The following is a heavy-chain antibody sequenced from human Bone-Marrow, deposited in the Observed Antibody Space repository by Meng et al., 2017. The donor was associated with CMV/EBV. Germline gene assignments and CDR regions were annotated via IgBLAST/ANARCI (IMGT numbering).Heavy chain of an antibody. V-gene: IGHV1-18*01. Sequence: ASVKVSCKASGYTFTSYGISWVRQATGQGLEWMGWISAYNGNTNYAQKLQGRVTMTTDTSTSTAYMELRSLRSYDTAVYYCARSNIVVVPAGTHAFDIWGQGTMVTVSS. CDR3: ARSNIVVVPAGTHAFDI. CDR1: GYTFTSYG. D-gene: IGHD2-2*01. J-gene: IGHJ3*02. CDR2: ISAYNGNT.